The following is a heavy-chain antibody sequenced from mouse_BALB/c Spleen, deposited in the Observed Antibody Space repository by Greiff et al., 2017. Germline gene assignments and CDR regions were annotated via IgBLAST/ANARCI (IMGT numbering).Heavy chain of an antibody. D-gene: IGHD1-1*01. CDR3: ARFYYYGSSLYAMDY. CDR1: GYAFTSYN. Sequence: VQLQQSGPELVKPGASVKVSCKASGYAFTSYNMYWVKQSHGKSLEWIGYIDPYNGGTSYNQKFKGKATLTVDKSSSTAYMHLNSLTSEDSAVHYCARFYYYGSSLYAMDYWGQGTSVTVSS. CDR2: IDPYNGGT. J-gene: IGHJ4*01. V-gene: IGHV1S135*01.